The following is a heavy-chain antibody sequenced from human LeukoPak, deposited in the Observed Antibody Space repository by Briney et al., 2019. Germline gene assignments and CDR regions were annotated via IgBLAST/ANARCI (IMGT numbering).Heavy chain of an antibody. CDR2: IKQDGSEK. V-gene: IGHV3-7*03. J-gene: IGHJ4*02. CDR3: TREMVMIDY. Sequence: GGSLRLSCAAPGFIFTDYWMSWVRQAPGKGLEWVANIKQDGSEKYYVGSVKGRFTISRDNAKSSLYLQMNSLRAEDTAVYYCTREMVMIDYWGQGNLVTVSS. D-gene: IGHD4-23*01. CDR1: GFIFTDYW.